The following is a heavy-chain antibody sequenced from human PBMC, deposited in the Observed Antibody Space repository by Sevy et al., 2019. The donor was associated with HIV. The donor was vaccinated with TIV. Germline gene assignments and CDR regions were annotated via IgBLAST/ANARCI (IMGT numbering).Heavy chain of an antibody. CDR2: ISYDGSNK. D-gene: IGHD3-3*01. J-gene: IGHJ4*02. Sequence: GGSLRLSCAASGFTFSSYAMHWVRQAPGKGLEWVAVISYDGSNKYYADSVKGRFTISRDNSKKTLYLQMNSLRAEDTAVYYCAPSTYYDFWSGYSIDYWGQGTLVTVSS. CDR3: APSTYYDFWSGYSIDY. V-gene: IGHV3-30-3*01. CDR1: GFTFSSYA.